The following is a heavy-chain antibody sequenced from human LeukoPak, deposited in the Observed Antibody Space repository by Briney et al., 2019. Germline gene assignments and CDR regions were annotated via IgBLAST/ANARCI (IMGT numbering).Heavy chain of an antibody. CDR3: ARGGYSYGPTRDYYYYGIDV. D-gene: IGHD5-18*01. CDR2: IIPIFGTA. CDR1: GGTFSSYA. Sequence: ASVKVSCKASGGTFSSYAISWVRQAPGQGLEWMGGIIPIFGTANYAQKFQGRVTITADESTGTAYMELSSLRSEDTAVYYCARGGYSYGPTRDYYYYGIDVWGQGTTVTVSS. J-gene: IGHJ6*02. V-gene: IGHV1-69*13.